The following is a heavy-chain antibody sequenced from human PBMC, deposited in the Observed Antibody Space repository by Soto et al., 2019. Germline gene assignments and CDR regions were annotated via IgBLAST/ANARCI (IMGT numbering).Heavy chain of an antibody. J-gene: IGHJ6*02. D-gene: IGHD2-21*01. V-gene: IGHV1-46*01. CDR3: ARSIEFIICGGDCSYYGMDV. CDR2: INPSGGST. CDR1: GYTFTSYY. Sequence: ASVKVSCKASGYTFTSYYMHWVRQAPGQGLEWMGIINPSGGSTSYAQKFQGRVTMTRDTSTSTVYMELSSLRSEDTAVYYCARSIEFIICGGDCSYYGMDVWGQGTTVTVSS.